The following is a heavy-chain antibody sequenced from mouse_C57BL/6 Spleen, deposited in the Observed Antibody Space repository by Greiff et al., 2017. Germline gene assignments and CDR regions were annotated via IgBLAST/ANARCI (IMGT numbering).Heavy chain of an antibody. V-gene: IGHV14-1*01. D-gene: IGHD2-4*01. CDR2: IDPEDGDT. J-gene: IGHJ1*03. CDR1: GFNIKDYY. Sequence: EVQLQQSGAELVRPGASVKLSCTASGFNIKDYYMHWVKQRPEQGLEWIGRIDPEDGDTEYAPKFQGKATMTADTSSNTAYLQLSSLTSEDTAVYYCTTGYYDRTGYCDVWGTGTTVTVSS. CDR3: TTGYYDRTGYCDV.